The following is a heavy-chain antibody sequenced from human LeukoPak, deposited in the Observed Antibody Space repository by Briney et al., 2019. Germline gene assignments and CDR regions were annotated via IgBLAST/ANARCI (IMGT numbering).Heavy chain of an antibody. CDR2: INHSGST. J-gene: IGHJ4*02. CDR3: ARGSLYRGGDCYGPDY. V-gene: IGHV4-34*01. Sequence: PSETLSLTCAVYGGSVSGYYWSWIRQPRGKGLEWIGEINHSGSTNYNPSLKSRVTISVDTSKNQFSLKLSSVTAADTAVYYCARGSLYRGGDCYGPDYWGQGTLVTVSS. D-gene: IGHD2-21*02. CDR1: GGSVSGYY.